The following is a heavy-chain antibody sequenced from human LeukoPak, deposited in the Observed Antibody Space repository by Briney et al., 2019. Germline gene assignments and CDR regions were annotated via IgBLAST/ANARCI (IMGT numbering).Heavy chain of an antibody. V-gene: IGHV1-46*01. CDR1: GYTFTSYY. Sequence: ASVKVSCKASGYTFTSYYMHWVRQAPGQGLEWMGIINPSGGSTSYAQKFQGRVTMTRDTSTSTVYMELSSLRSEDTAVYYCAREDGSGSYSPNSDAFDIWGQGTMVTVSS. J-gene: IGHJ3*02. CDR2: INPSGGST. D-gene: IGHD3-10*01. CDR3: AREDGSGSYSPNSDAFDI.